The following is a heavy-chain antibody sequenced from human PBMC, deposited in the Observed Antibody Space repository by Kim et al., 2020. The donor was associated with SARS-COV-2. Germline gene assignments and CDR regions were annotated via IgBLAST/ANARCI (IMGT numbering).Heavy chain of an antibody. J-gene: IGHJ4*02. V-gene: IGHV6-1*01. CDR3: TRDERWAVGY. CDR1: GDSVSSNSAA. CDR2: TYYRSKWNT. Sequence: SETLSLTCAISGDSVSSNSAAWNWIRQSPSRGLEWLGRTYYRSKWNTDYAVSVKSRITIDPDTSKNQFSLQLNSVTPEDTGVYFCTRDERWAVGYWGQGTLVTVSS. D-gene: IGHD1-26*01.